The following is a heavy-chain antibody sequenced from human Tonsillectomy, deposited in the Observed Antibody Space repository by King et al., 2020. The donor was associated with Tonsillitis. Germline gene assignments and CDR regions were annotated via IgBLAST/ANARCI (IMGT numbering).Heavy chain of an antibody. D-gene: IGHD3-22*01. Sequence: QLQESGPGLVKPSGTLSLTCVVSGGSITTSSKWWTWVRQSPGKGLEWIGEISHSGTTNYNLYLKSRVTISVDKSENHFSLELKSVTAADTAVYYCERVDSTGRGFDYWGQGTLVTVSS. CDR3: ERVDSTGRGFDY. CDR1: GGSITTSSKW. J-gene: IGHJ4*02. CDR2: ISHSGTT. V-gene: IGHV4-4*02.